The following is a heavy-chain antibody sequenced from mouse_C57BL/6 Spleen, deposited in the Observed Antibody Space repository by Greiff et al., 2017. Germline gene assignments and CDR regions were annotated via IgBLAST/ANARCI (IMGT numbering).Heavy chain of an antibody. CDR2: IYPRSGNT. Sequence: QVQLKQSGAELARPGASVKLSCKASGYTFTSYGISWVKQRTGQGLEWIGEIYPRSGNTYYNEKFKGKATLTADKSSSTAYMELRSLTSEDSAVYFCERSSSYLYYCAMDYWGQGTSVTVSS. D-gene: IGHD1-1*01. CDR3: ERSSSYLYYCAMDY. J-gene: IGHJ4*01. CDR1: GYTFTSYG. V-gene: IGHV1-81*01.